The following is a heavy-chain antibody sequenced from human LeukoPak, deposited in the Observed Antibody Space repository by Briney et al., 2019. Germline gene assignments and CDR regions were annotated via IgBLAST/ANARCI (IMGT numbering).Heavy chain of an antibody. CDR1: GYTFTSYY. D-gene: IGHD5-12*01. Sequence: GASVKVSCKASGYTFTSYYMHWVRQAPGQGLEWMGIINPSGGSTSYAQKFQGRVTMTRDTSTSTVYMELSSLRSEDTAVYYCARDGDNRYSGFNNWFDPWGQGTLVTVSS. J-gene: IGHJ5*02. CDR2: INPSGGST. V-gene: IGHV1-46*01. CDR3: ARDGDNRYSGFNNWFDP.